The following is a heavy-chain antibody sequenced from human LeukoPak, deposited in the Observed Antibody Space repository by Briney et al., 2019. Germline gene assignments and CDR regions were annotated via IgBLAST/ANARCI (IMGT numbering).Heavy chain of an antibody. J-gene: IGHJ4*02. D-gene: IGHD1-26*01. CDR2: IPASVSST. CDR1: GFTFSSYA. Sequence: GGSLRLSCAASGFTFSSYAMSWVRQAPGKGLEWVSTIPASVSSTKYADSVKGRFTISRDNSKNTLYLQMNSLRAEDTAVYYCATTLVGANPLHYWGQGTLVTVSS. V-gene: IGHV3-23*01. CDR3: ATTLVGANPLHY.